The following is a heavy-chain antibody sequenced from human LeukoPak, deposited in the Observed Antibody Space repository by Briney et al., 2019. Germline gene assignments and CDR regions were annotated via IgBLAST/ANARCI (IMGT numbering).Heavy chain of an antibody. CDR2: FYSGGNT. D-gene: IGHD6-6*01. Sequence: GGSLRLSCAASGFTVSSNYMNWVRQAPGKGLEWVSVFYSGGNTYYADSVKGRFTISRDNAKNSLYLQMNSLRAEDTAVYYCARELPIAVRRGLDYWGQGTLVTVSS. CDR1: GFTVSSNY. J-gene: IGHJ4*02. CDR3: ARELPIAVRRGLDY. V-gene: IGHV3-53*01.